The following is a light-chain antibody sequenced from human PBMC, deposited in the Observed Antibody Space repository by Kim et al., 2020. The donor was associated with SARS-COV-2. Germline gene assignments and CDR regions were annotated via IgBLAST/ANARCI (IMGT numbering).Light chain of an antibody. Sequence: DIEMTQSPSALSASVGDRVTITCRATQSVSINLNWYQQRPGKAPRLLIYGASTLQSGVPSRFSGSDSGTGFTLTISSLQPEDFAIYYCQQTFSTQYSCGRETKLE. CDR2: GAS. V-gene: IGKV1-39*01. CDR1: QSVSIN. J-gene: IGKJ2*03. CDR3: QQTFSTQYS.